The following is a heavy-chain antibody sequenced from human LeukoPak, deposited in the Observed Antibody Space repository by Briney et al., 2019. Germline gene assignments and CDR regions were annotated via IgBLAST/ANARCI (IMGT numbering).Heavy chain of an antibody. V-gene: IGHV3-48*01. J-gene: IGHJ6*03. CDR2: ISSSSSTI. CDR3: ARVMVRGESHYYYYYYMDV. CDR1: GFTFSSYA. Sequence: PGGSLRLSCAVSGFTFSSYAMNWVRQAPGKGLEWVSTISSSSSTIYYADSVKGRFTISRDNAKNSLYLQMNSLRAEDTAVYYCARVMVRGESHYYYYYYMDVWGKGTTVTVSS. D-gene: IGHD3-10*01.